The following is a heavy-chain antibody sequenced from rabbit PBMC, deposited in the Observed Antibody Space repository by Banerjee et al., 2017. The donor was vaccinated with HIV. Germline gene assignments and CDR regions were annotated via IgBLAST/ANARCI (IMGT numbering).Heavy chain of an antibody. J-gene: IGHJ3*01. CDR1: GFSFSSSYW. CDR2: IYTSSGST. D-gene: IGHD8-1*01. Sequence: QEQLEESGGGLVQPEGSLTLTCTASGFSFSSSYWICWVRQAPGKGPEWIGCIYTSSGSTYYASWAKGRFTISKTSSTTVTLQMTSLTAADTATYFCARNSYVGSTYYPDYFDLWGQGTLVTVS. CDR3: ARNSYVGSTYYPDYFDL. V-gene: IGHV1S45*01.